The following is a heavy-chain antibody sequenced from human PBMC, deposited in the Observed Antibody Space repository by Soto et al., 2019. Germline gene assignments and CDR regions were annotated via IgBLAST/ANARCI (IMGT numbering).Heavy chain of an antibody. CDR1: GFTFSTYA. CDR3: AKDRKSGSGWYWDY. CDR2: ISGSGGST. D-gene: IGHD6-19*01. Sequence: GGSLRLSCAASGFTFSTYAMSWVRQAPGKGLEWVSGISGSGGSTYYADSVKGRFTTSRDNSNNTLYLQMSSLRAEDTAVYYCAKDRKSGSGWYWDYWGQGTLVTVSS. V-gene: IGHV3-23*01. J-gene: IGHJ4*02.